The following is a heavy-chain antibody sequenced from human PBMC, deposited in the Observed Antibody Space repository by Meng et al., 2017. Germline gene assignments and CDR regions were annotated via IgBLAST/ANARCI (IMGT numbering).Heavy chain of an antibody. J-gene: IGHJ4*02. CDR1: GFTFSSYS. Sequence: GESLKISCAASGFTFSSYSMNWVRQAPGQGLEWVSSISSSSSYIYYADSVKGRFTISRDNAKNSLYLQMNSLRAEDTAVYYCARDESEMATANWGQGTLVTVSS. CDR3: ARDESEMATAN. V-gene: IGHV3-21*01. D-gene: IGHD5-24*01. CDR2: ISSSSSYI.